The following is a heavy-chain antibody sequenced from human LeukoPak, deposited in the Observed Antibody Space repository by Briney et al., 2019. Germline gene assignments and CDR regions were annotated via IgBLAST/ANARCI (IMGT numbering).Heavy chain of an antibody. V-gene: IGHV4-34*01. D-gene: IGHD3-3*01. CDR1: GGSFSGYY. CDR3: ASKYYDFWKGNWFDP. Sequence: SETLSLTCAVYGGSFSGYYWSWIRQPPGKGLEWIGEINHSGSTNYNPSLKGRVTISVDTSKNQFSLKLSSVTAADTAVYYCASKYYDFWKGNWFDPWGQGILVTVSS. CDR2: INHSGST. J-gene: IGHJ5*02.